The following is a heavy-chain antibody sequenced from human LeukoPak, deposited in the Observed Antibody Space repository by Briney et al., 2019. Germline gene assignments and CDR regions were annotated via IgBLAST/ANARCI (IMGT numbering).Heavy chain of an antibody. CDR2: INHHGHT. J-gene: IGHJ5*02. CDR3: AKTPYGSGWTNWFDP. D-gene: IGHD6-19*01. Sequence: PGGSLRLSCAASGFTFNHYAMSWVRQTPGKGLEWVSGINHHGHTFYADSVKGRFTISRDNSKNTLYLQMNSLRVEDTAVYYCAKTPYGSGWTNWFDPWGQGTLVTVSS. CDR1: GFTFNHYA. V-gene: IGHV3-23*01.